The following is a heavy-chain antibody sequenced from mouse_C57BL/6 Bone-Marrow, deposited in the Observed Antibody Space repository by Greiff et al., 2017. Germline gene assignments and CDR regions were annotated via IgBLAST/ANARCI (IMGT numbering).Heavy chain of an antibody. Sequence: EVQLQESGGGLVQPKGSLKIPCAASGFSFNTYAMNWVRQAPGKGLEWVARIRSKSNNYATYYADSVKDRFTISRDDSESMLYLQMNNLKTEDTAMYYCVRHYYFDYWGQGTTLTVSS. CDR1: GFSFNTYA. V-gene: IGHV10-1*01. J-gene: IGHJ2*01. CDR2: IRSKSNNYAT. CDR3: VRHYYFDY.